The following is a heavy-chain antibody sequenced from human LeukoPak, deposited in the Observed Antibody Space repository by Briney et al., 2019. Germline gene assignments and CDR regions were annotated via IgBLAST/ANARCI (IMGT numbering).Heavy chain of an antibody. CDR1: GYTFTGYY. V-gene: IGHV1-2*02. Sequence: ASVKVSRKASGYTFTGYYMHWVRQAPGQGLEWMGWINPNSGGTNYAQKFQGRVTMTRDTSISTAYMELSRLRSDDTAVYYCARGYYDSSGYYADAFDIWGQGTMVTVSS. D-gene: IGHD3-22*01. CDR3: ARGYYDSSGYYADAFDI. CDR2: INPNSGGT. J-gene: IGHJ3*02.